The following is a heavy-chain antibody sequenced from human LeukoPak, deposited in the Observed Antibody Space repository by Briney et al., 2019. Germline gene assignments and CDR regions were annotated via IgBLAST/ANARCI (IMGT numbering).Heavy chain of an antibody. CDR1: GFTFSSYW. CDR2: IKQDGSEK. Sequence: GGSLRLSCAASGFTFSSYWMSWVRQAPGKGLEWVANIKQDGSEKYYVDSVKGRFTISRDNAKNSLYLQMNSLRAEDTAVYYCARDHNSGYYYRHPDYWGQGTLVTVSS. J-gene: IGHJ4*02. D-gene: IGHD3-22*01. V-gene: IGHV3-7*01. CDR3: ARDHNSGYYYRHPDY.